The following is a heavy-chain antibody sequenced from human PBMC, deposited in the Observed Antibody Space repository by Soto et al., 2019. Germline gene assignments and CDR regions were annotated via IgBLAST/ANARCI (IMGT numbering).Heavy chain of an antibody. CDR2: IIPTFGTA. CDR1: GGTFSSYA. Sequence: AASVKVSCKASGGTFSSYAISWVRQAPGQGLEWMGGIIPTFGTANYAQKFQGRVTITADESTSTAYMELSSLRSEDTAVYYCAKGKYRQQPILDYWGQGTLVTVSS. CDR3: AKGKYRQQPILDY. J-gene: IGHJ4*02. D-gene: IGHD6-13*01. V-gene: IGHV1-69*13.